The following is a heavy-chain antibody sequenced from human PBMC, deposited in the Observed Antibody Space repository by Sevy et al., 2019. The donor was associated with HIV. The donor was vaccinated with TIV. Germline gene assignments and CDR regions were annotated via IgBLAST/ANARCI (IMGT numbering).Heavy chain of an antibody. Sequence: SETLSLTCTVSGGSITSSSYYWAWLRQPPGKGLEWIGSIYYTGSTYCKPSLMSRITISADRSKNHFSLKLTSVTAADKAVYYCARPSSLYYYYAMDVWGQGTAVTVSS. CDR2: IYYTGST. CDR3: ARPSSLYYYYAMDV. CDR1: GGSITSSSYY. V-gene: IGHV4-39*02. J-gene: IGHJ6*02.